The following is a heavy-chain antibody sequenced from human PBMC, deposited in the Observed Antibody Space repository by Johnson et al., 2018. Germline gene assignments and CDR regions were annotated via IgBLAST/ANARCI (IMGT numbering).Heavy chain of an antibody. D-gene: IGHD3-22*01. CDR1: GFTFSRYG. Sequence: QVQLQESGGGVVQPGRSLRLSCAASGFTFSRYGMHWVRQAQGKGLEWVTGISYDGSNKYYADSVKGRYTISRDKAKKSLYLQMNSLIAEDMAAWGGPYDSSGYYYFQHWGQGTLVTVSS. V-gene: IGHV3-30*03. CDR3: PYDSSGYYYFQH. CDR2: ISYDGSNK. J-gene: IGHJ1*01.